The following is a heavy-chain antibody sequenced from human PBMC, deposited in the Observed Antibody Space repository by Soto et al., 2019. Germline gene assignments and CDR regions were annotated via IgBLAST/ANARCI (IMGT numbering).Heavy chain of an antibody. J-gene: IGHJ3*02. Sequence: ASVKVSCKVSGDTLTELSMHWVRQAPGKGLEWMGGFDPEDGETIYAQKFQGRVTMTEDTSTDTAYMELSSLRSEDTAVYYCATYGDYDSAFDIWGQGTMVTVSS. D-gene: IGHD4-17*01. CDR3: ATYGDYDSAFDI. V-gene: IGHV1-24*01. CDR1: GDTLTELS. CDR2: FDPEDGET.